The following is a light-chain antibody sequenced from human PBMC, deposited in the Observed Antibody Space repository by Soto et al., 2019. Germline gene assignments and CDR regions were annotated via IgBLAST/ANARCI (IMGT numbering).Light chain of an antibody. J-gene: IGKJ1*01. CDR1: QTIGNQ. CDR3: QQYNGWPWT. V-gene: IGKV3-15*01. Sequence: EIVLAQSPATLSVSPGESVTLSCRATQTIGNQLAWYLQRPGQAPRLLMYGASTRATDIPARFSGSGSGTEFTLTITGLQSEDFAVYYCQQYNGWPWTFGLGAKVE. CDR2: GAS.